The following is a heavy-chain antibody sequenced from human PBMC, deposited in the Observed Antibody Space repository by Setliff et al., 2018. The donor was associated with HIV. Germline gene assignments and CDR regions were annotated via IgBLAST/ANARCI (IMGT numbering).Heavy chain of an antibody. D-gene: IGHD2-21*02. V-gene: IGHV3-21*01. CDR3: ARGTGPSGCAGDCYHD. Sequence: PGGSLRLSCAASGFTFGYYNMNWVRPAPGKGLEWVSSIVASSTNIYYADSVRGRFTVSRDNAKDSLYLQMDSLRAEDTAVYYCARGTGPSGCAGDCYHDWGQGTLVTVSS. J-gene: IGHJ4*02. CDR1: GFTFGYYN. CDR2: IVASSTNI.